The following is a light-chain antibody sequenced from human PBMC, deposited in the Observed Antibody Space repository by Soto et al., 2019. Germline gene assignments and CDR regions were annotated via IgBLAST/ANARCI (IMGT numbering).Light chain of an antibody. J-gene: IGKJ1*01. V-gene: IGKV3-20*01. CDR2: GAS. Sequence: EIVLTQSPGTLSLSPGETATLSCRASQCVIISYLAWYQQKPGQAPRLLIYGASSRATGIPDRFSSRGCGTDFTLTISRLEPDDFAVYYYQQYSSSPRTFGQGTKVDIK. CDR3: QQYSSSPRT. CDR1: QCVIISY.